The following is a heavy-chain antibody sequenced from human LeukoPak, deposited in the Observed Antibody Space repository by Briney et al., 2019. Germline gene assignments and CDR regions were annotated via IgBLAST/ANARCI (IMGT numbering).Heavy chain of an antibody. CDR1: GGTFSSYA. J-gene: IGHJ5*02. Sequence: SVKVSCKASGGTFSSYAISWVRQAPGQGLEWMGRIIPILGIANYAQKFQGRVTITADKSTSTACMELSSLRSEDTAVYYCARQGRAVAGTGEFDPWGQGTLVTVSS. CDR2: IIPILGIA. V-gene: IGHV1-69*04. D-gene: IGHD6-19*01. CDR3: ARQGRAVAGTGEFDP.